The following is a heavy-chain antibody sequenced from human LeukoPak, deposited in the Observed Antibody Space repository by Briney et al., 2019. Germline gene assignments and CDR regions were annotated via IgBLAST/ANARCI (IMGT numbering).Heavy chain of an antibody. CDR3: ARWDYYGRGAFDV. J-gene: IGHJ3*01. D-gene: IGHD3-10*01. CDR1: GFTFSTYC. CDR2: LSGSGSNT. V-gene: IGHV3-23*01. Sequence: GGSLRLSCAASGFTFSTYCMSWVRQAPGKGLEWVSALSGSGSNTYFADSVKGRFTISRDNSKNTLYLQMNSLRVEDTAVYYCARWDYYGRGAFDVWGQGTMVTVSS.